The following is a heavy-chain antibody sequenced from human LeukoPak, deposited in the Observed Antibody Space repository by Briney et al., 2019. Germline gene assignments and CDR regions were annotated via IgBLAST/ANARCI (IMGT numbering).Heavy chain of an antibody. CDR3: ARDKGPILTDAFDI. Sequence: GGSLRLSCTASGFTFNNYNMNWVRQAPGKGLEWVSYITSTSSTIYYADSVKGRFTISRDNAKNSLYLQMNSLRAEDTAVYYCARDKGPILTDAFDIWGQGTMVTVSS. CDR2: ITSTSSTI. J-gene: IGHJ3*02. CDR1: GFTFNNYN. V-gene: IGHV3-48*01.